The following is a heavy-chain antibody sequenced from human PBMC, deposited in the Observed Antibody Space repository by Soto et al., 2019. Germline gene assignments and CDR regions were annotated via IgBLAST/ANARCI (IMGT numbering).Heavy chain of an antibody. CDR1: GFTIRNAG. J-gene: IGHJ4*01. V-gene: IGHV3-15*07. Sequence: EVHLVWSGGGRVKPGCPLRLSCAVSGFTIRNAGTTWVRQAPPKGLERVGRVKSKTHGGTTDFAAPEKGRFSISRDDSQNLVYQEMNRRITEDTAIYYCTTDSYITSIIVRCDYWGHGTLVSVSS. CDR3: TTDSYITSIIVRCDY. CDR2: VKSKTHGGTT. D-gene: IGHD3-22*01.